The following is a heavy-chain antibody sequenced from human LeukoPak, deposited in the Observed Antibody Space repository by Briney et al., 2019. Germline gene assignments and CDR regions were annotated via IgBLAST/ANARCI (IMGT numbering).Heavy chain of an antibody. CDR2: INGDGSST. CDR1: GFTFSSSG. Sequence: GGSLRLSCAASGFTFSSSGMHWVRQAPGKGLVWVSRINGDGSSTSYADSVKGRFTISRDNGKNTLYLQMNSLRAEDTAVYYCATSRSFDYWGQGTLVTVSS. CDR3: ATSRSFDY. J-gene: IGHJ4*02. V-gene: IGHV3-74*01.